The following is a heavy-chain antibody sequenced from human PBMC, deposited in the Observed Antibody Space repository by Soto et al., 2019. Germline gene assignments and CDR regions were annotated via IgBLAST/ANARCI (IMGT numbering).Heavy chain of an antibody. D-gene: IGHD3-22*01. CDR1: GGSISSYY. V-gene: IGHV4-59*01. Sequence: PSETLSLTCTVSGGSISSYYWSWIRQPPGKGLEWIGYIYYSGSTNYNPSLKSRVTISVDTSKNQFSLKLSSVTAADTAVYYCARARYYDSSGLDYWGQGTLVTVSS. CDR2: IYYSGST. J-gene: IGHJ4*02. CDR3: ARARYYDSSGLDY.